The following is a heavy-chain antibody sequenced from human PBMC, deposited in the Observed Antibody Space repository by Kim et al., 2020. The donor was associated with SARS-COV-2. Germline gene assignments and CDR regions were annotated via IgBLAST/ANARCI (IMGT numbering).Heavy chain of an antibody. CDR1: GFTFSSYA. D-gene: IGHD2-2*01. Sequence: GGSLRLSCAASGFTFSSYAMSWVRQAPGKGLEWVSAISGSGGSTYYADSVKGRFTISRDNSKNTLYLQMNSLRAEDTAVYYCAKAGGTDEYCSSTSCGEYYFDYWGQGTLVTVSS. CDR3: AKAGGTDEYCSSTSCGEYYFDY. V-gene: IGHV3-23*01. CDR2: ISGSGGST. J-gene: IGHJ4*02.